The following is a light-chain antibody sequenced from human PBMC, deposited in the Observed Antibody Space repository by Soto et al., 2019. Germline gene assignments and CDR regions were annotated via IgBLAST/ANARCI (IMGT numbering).Light chain of an antibody. CDR1: QNVLYSSNNKNY. CDR2: WAS. CDR3: QQYYSTPLT. J-gene: IGKJ5*01. V-gene: IGKV4-1*01. Sequence: DIVMTQSPDSLAVSLGERATINCKSSQNVLYSSNNKNYLAWYQQRPGQPPKLLIYWASTRESGVPDRFSGSGSGTDFPLTISSLQAEDVAVYYCQQYYSTPLTFGQGTRLEIK.